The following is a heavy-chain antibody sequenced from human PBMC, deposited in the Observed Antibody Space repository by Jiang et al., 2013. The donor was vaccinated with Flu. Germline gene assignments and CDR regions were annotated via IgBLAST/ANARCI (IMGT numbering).Heavy chain of an antibody. CDR1: GGSFSGYY. CDR3: ARGGGGYSYVP. D-gene: IGHD5-18*01. V-gene: IGHV4-34*01. CDR2: INHSGST. Sequence: LLKPSETLSLTCAVYGGSFSGYYWSWIRQPPGKGLEWIGEINHSGSTNYNPSLKSRVTISVDTSKNQFSLKLSSVTAADTAVYYCARGGGGYSYVPWGQGTLVTVSS. J-gene: IGHJ5*02.